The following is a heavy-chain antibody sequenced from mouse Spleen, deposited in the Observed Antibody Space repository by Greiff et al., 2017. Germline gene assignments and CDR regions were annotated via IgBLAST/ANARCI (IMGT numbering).Heavy chain of an antibody. CDR2: FSSGGSYT. D-gene: IGHD1-1*01. CDR3: ARHDSSRGYAMDY. Sequence: EVHLVESGGGLVKPGGSLKLSCAASGFTFSSYAMSWVRQTPEKRLEWVATFSSGGSYTYYPDSVKGRSTISRDNAKNTLYLQMSSLRSEDTAMYYCARHDSSRGYAMDYWGQGTSVTVSS. J-gene: IGHJ4*01. V-gene: IGHV5-9-3*01. CDR1: GFTFSSYA.